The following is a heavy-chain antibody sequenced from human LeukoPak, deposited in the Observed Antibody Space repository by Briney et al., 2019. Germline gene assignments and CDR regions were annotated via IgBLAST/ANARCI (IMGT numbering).Heavy chain of an antibody. CDR3: AKVIGGGWLSPPQYYFDY. CDR2: ISGSGGST. CDR1: GFTFSSYA. D-gene: IGHD3-22*01. J-gene: IGHJ4*02. V-gene: IGHV3-23*01. Sequence: PGGSLRLSCAASGFTFSSYAMSWVRQAPGKGLEWVSAISGSGGSTYYADSVKGRFTISRDNSKNTLYLQMNSLRAEDTAVYYCAKVIGGGWLSPPQYYFDYWGQGTLVTVSS.